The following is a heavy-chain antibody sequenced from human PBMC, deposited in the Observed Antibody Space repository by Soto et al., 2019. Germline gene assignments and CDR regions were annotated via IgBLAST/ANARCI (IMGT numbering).Heavy chain of an antibody. J-gene: IGHJ4*02. CDR1: GGTFSSYT. V-gene: IGHV1-69*02. D-gene: IGHD4-17*01. CDR2: IIPILGIA. Sequence: QVQLVQSGAEVKKPGSSVKVSCKASGGTFSSYTISWVRQAPGQGLEWMGRIIPILGIANYAQKFQGRVTITADKSTSTAYMEVSSLRSEDTAVYYCARGLGTTVVTPLFYWGQGTLVTVSS. CDR3: ARGLGTTVVTPLFY.